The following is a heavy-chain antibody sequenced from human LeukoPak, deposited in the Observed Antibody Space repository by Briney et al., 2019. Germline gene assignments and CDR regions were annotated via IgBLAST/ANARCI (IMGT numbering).Heavy chain of an antibody. Sequence: GGSLRLSCAASGFTFSSYAMHWVRQAPGKGLEWVAVISYDGSNKYYADSVKGRFTISRDNSENTLYLQMNSLRAEDTAVYYCAGLFLCYGCSSSSDAFNIWGQGTMVTVSS. V-gene: IGHV3-30*04. CDR1: GFTFSSYA. CDR2: ISYDGSNK. J-gene: IGHJ3*02. CDR3: AGLFLCYGCSSSSDAFNI. D-gene: IGHD6-6*01.